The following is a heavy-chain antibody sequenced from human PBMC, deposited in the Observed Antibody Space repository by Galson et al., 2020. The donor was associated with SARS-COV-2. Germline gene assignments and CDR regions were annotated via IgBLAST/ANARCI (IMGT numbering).Heavy chain of an antibody. J-gene: IGHJ4*02. V-gene: IGHV4-30-4*08. CDR1: GGSISSGGYY. CDR2: IYYSGST. CDR3: ARNHYYDSSGYFYYFDY. Sequence: SETLSLTCTVSGGSISSGGYYWSWIRQHPGKGLEWIGYIYYSGSTYYNPSLKTRLTISVDRSKNQFSLNLSSVTAVDTAVYYCARNHYYDSSGYFYYFDYWGQGTLVTVS. D-gene: IGHD3-22*01.